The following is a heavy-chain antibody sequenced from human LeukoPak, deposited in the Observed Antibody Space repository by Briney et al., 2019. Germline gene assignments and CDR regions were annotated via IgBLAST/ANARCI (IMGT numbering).Heavy chain of an antibody. CDR3: ARGDYMRGGN. CDR1: GFTFSNYW. V-gene: IGHV3-74*01. CDR2: VDADGSTT. D-gene: IGHD3-16*01. Sequence: GSLRLSCAASGFTFSNYWMHWVRQAPGKGLMWVSRVDADGSTTRYADSVKDRFTISRDNAKNTVYLQMNSPRVEDTAVYYCARGDYMRGGNWGQGTLVTASS. J-gene: IGHJ4*02.